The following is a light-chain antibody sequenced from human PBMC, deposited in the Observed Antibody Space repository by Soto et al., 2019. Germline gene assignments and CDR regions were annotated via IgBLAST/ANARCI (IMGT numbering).Light chain of an antibody. CDR2: SAS. V-gene: IGKV1-16*01. J-gene: IGKJ2*01. CDR1: QAISSY. Sequence: DIQMTQSPSSLSASVGDRVTITCRASQAISSYLAWFQQKPGEAPKSLMYSASRLQSGVPSRFSGSGSGTDFTLTIRSLQAEDFATYYCQQYNSYPYTFGQGIKVEIK. CDR3: QQYNSYPYT.